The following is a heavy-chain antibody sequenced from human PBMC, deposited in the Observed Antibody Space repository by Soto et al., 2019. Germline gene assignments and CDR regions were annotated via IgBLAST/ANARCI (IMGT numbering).Heavy chain of an antibody. CDR3: VRGALLSSGWYMVPFDY. D-gene: IGHD6-19*01. CDR2: TSFDGSNI. CDR1: GFSISNFG. J-gene: IGHJ4*02. V-gene: IGHV3-30*03. Sequence: QVQLVESGGGVVQPGRSLRLSCVVSGFSISNFGMHWVRQAPGKGLEWVAVTSFDGSNIYYADSVKGRFTISRDNSKNSLSLQMDSLRGQDTAVYYCVRGALLSSGWYMVPFDYWGQGTLVTVSS.